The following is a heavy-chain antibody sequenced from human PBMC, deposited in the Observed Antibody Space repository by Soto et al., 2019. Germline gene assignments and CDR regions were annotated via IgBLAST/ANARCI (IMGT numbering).Heavy chain of an antibody. V-gene: IGHV3-9*01. CDR3: VKDILAGGADV. Sequence: SLRLSCAASGFTLRDSAMHWVRQVTGGGLEWVSGIYASGRVGYVDSVKGRFTISRDVAKNSLYLQMDSLTTEDTALYYCVKDILAGGADVWGQGTTVTVSS. J-gene: IGHJ6*02. CDR1: GFTLRDSA. CDR2: IYASGRV. D-gene: IGHD3-10*01.